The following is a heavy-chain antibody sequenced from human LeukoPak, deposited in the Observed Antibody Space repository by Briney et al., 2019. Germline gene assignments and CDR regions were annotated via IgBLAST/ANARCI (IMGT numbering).Heavy chain of an antibody. CDR2: ISYDGSNK. D-gene: IGHD3-16*01. Sequence: GGSLRLSCAASGLTLSSFGIHWVRQAPGKGLEWVAVISYDGSNKYYADSVKGRFTISRDNSKNTVWLQMNSLSIEDTAVYSCARFASGGAADSRIDYWGQGTLVTVSS. CDR3: ARFASGGAADSRIDY. V-gene: IGHV3-30*01. CDR1: GLTLSSFG. J-gene: IGHJ4*02.